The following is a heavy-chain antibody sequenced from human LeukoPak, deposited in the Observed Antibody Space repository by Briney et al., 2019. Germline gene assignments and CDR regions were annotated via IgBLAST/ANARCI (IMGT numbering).Heavy chain of an antibody. CDR1: GGTFSSYA. J-gene: IGHJ4*02. V-gene: IGHV1-69*06. D-gene: IGHD3-22*01. CDR2: IIPIFGTA. Sequence: ASVKVSCKASGGTFSSYAISWVRQAPGQELEWMGGIIPIFGTANYAQKFQGRVTITADKSTSTAYMELSRLRSEDTAVYYCAWDPYYYDSSGYYSSGGLLFDYWGQGTLVTVSS. CDR3: AWDPYYYDSSGYYSSGGLLFDY.